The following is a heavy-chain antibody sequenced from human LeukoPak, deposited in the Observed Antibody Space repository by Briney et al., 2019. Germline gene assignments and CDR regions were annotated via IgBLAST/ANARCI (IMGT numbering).Heavy chain of an antibody. CDR1: GGSISSYY. Sequence: SETLSLTCTVSGGSISSYYWSWIRQPPGKGLEWIGYIYYSGSTNYNPSLKSRVTISVDTSKNQFSLKLSSVTAADTAVYYCARHTNYSSFDPWGQGTLVTVSS. V-gene: IGHV4-59*01. CDR2: IYYSGST. J-gene: IGHJ5*02. CDR3: ARHTNYSSFDP.